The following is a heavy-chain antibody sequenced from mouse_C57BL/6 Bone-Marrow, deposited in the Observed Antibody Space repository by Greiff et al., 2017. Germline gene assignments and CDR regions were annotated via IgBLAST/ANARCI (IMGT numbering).Heavy chain of an antibody. CDR3: ARYESYGRGLYYAMDY. CDR1: GFSLPSYA. Sequence: VQLQESGPGLVAPSQSLSITCTVSGFSLPSYAISWVRQPPGKGLEWLGVIWTGGGTNYNSALKSRLSINKDNAKSQVLLQMNSLQTDDTARYYWARYESYGRGLYYAMDYWGQGTSVTVSS. CDR2: IWTGGGT. D-gene: IGHD1-1*01. V-gene: IGHV2-9-1*01. J-gene: IGHJ4*01.